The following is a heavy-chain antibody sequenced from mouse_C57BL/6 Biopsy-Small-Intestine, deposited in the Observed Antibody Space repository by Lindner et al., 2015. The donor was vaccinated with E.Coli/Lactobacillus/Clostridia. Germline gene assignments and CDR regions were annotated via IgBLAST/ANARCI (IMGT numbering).Heavy chain of an antibody. CDR3: ARRITGFAY. J-gene: IGHJ3*01. Sequence: VQLQESGPELVKPGASVKISCKASGYAFSSSWMNWVKQRPGKGLEWIGRIYPGDGDTNYNGKFKGKATLTADKSSSTAYMQLSSLTSEDSAVYFCARRITGFAYWSQGTLVTVSA. D-gene: IGHD1-1*01. CDR1: GYAFSSSW. CDR2: IYPGDGDT. V-gene: IGHV1-82*01.